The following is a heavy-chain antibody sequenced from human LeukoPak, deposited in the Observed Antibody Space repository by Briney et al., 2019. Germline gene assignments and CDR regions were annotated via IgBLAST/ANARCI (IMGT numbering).Heavy chain of an antibody. D-gene: IGHD1-7*01. CDR3: VSGGNCAYYFDY. V-gene: IGHV4-59*01. Sequence: AESLSLTCTVSGGSISSYYWSWIRQPPEGGLGWVGYIYYSGSTNYNPSLKSRVTISVDPSKNRYSLKLSSVTAADTAVYYCVSGGNCAYYFDYWGQGTLVTVSS. CDR2: IYYSGST. J-gene: IGHJ4*02. CDR1: GGSISSYY.